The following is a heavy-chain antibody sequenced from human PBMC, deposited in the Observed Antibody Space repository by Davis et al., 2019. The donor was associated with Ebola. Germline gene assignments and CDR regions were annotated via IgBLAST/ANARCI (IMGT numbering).Heavy chain of an antibody. CDR1: GGSFSGYY. V-gene: IGHV4-34*01. J-gene: IGHJ6*02. D-gene: IGHD1-20*01. Sequence: MPSETLSLTCAVYGGSFSGYYWSWIRQPPGKGLEWIGEINHSGSTNYNPSLKSRVTISVDTSKNQFSLKLSSGTAADTAVYYCARGGTYNWNYYYYYGMDVWGQGTTVTVSS. CDR2: INHSGST. CDR3: ARGGTYNWNYYYYYGMDV.